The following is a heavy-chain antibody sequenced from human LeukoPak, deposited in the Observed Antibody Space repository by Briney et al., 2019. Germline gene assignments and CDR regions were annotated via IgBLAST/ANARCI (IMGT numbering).Heavy chain of an antibody. CDR3: ARAGGFGVVPGYYMDV. D-gene: IGHD3-3*01. Sequence: ASVKVSCKASGGTFSSYAISWVRQAPGQGLEWMGGIIPIFGTANYAQKFQGRVTITADESTSTAYMELSSLRSEDTAVYYCARAGGFGVVPGYYMDVWGKGTTVTVSS. V-gene: IGHV1-69*13. CDR1: GGTFSSYA. J-gene: IGHJ6*03. CDR2: IIPIFGTA.